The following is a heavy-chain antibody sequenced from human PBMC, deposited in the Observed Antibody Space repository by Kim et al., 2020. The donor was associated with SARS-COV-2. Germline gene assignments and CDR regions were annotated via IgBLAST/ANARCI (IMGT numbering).Heavy chain of an antibody. D-gene: IGHD2-21*02. Sequence: KFQGRVTMTEDTSTDTAYMELSSLRSEDTAVYYCATFYAYCGGDCHYYFDYWGQGTLVTVSS. J-gene: IGHJ4*02. CDR3: ATFYAYCGGDCHYYFDY. V-gene: IGHV1-24*01.